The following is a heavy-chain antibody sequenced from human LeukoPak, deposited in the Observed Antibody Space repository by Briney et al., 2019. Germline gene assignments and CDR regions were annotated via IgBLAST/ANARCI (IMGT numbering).Heavy chain of an antibody. Sequence: PEGSLRLSCAASGFTFTSYPMNWVRQDPGKGLEWVSSISSSSSYIYYADSVKGRFTISRDNAKNSLYLQMNSLRAEDTAVYYCARAEDGYTNHYWGQGTLVTVSS. V-gene: IGHV3-21*01. D-gene: IGHD5-24*01. CDR1: GFTFTSYP. CDR2: ISSSSSYI. J-gene: IGHJ4*02. CDR3: ARAEDGYTNHY.